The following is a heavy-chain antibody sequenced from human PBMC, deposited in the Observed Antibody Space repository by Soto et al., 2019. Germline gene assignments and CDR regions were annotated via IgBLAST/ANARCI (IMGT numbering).Heavy chain of an antibody. CDR2: IYHSGST. CDR3: ARDQLEGNWFDP. V-gene: IGHV4-30-2*01. Sequence: HLQLKEPGSGLLGPSQTLSLPCGVSGGSISSGGYSWNWFRHQPGKGLEWIGYIYHSGSTLYNPSLKSRVTISVDTSKNQFSLKLSSVTAADTAVYYCARDQLEGNWFDPWGQGTLVTVSS. CDR1: GGSISSGGYS. J-gene: IGHJ5*02. D-gene: IGHD1-1*01.